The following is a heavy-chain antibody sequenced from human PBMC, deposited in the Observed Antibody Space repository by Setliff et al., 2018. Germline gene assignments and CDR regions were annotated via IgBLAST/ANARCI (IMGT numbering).Heavy chain of an antibody. CDR3: ARRWETGDQDAYDI. Sequence: ASVKVSCKASGYTFTAYGISWVRQAPGQGLKWMGWIGARNVKTNYAQKFQDRVTMTTDTSTSTGYMELRSLTSDDTAVYYCARRWETGDQDAYDIWGQGTMVTVSS. CDR1: GYTFTAYG. D-gene: IGHD7-27*01. J-gene: IGHJ3*02. V-gene: IGHV1-18*04. CDR2: IGARNVKT.